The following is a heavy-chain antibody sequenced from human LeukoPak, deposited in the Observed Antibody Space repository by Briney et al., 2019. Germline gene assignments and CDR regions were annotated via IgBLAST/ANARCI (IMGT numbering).Heavy chain of an antibody. Sequence: SVTVSCTASGGTFSSYAISWVRQAPGQGLEWMGGIIPIFGTANYAQKFQGRVTITADESTSTAYMELSSLRSEDTAVYYCARDALTYYYDSSGYSTYYFDYWGQGTLATVSS. CDR2: IIPIFGTA. CDR1: GGTFSSYA. D-gene: IGHD3-22*01. CDR3: ARDALTYYYDSSGYSTYYFDY. V-gene: IGHV1-69*13. J-gene: IGHJ4*02.